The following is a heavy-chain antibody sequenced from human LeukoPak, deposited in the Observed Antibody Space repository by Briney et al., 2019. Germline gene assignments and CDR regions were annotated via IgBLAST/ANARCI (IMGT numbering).Heavy chain of an antibody. V-gene: IGHV3-74*01. D-gene: IGHD1-1*01. CDR1: GFNFRNYW. Sequence: PGGSLRLSCAASGFNFRNYWMHWVRQAPGKGLVWVSRINSDGSSTSYADSVKGRFTISRDNAENTPYLQINSLRAEDTAVYYCATDEAATGRLDYWCQGTLVTDSS. J-gene: IGHJ4*02. CDR2: INSDGSST. CDR3: ATDEAATGRLDY.